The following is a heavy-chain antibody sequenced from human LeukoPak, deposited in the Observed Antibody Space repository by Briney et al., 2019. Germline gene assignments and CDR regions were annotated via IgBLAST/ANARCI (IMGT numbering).Heavy chain of an antibody. CDR2: IKQDGSEK. V-gene: IGHV3-7*01. D-gene: IGHD2-2*02. CDR1: GFTFSSYW. Sequence: GGSLRLSCAASGFTFSSYWMSWVRQAPGKGLEWVANIKQDGSEKYYVDSVKGRFTISRDNAENSLYLQMNSLRAEDTAVYYCARDGCSSTSCYIAFDIWGQGTMVTVSS. J-gene: IGHJ3*02. CDR3: ARDGCSSTSCYIAFDI.